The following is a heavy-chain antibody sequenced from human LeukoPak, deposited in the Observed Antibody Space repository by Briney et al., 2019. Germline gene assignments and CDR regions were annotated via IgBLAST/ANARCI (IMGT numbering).Heavy chain of an antibody. CDR3: ARDSHNWALDY. CDR2: IIPIFGTA. J-gene: IGHJ4*02. V-gene: IGHV1-69*05. Sequence: GASVKVSCKSSGGTFSSYAISWVRQAPGQGLEWMGGIIPIFGTANYAQKFQGRVTITTDESTSTAYMELSSLRSDDTAVYYCARDSHNWALDYWGQGTLVTVSS. CDR1: GGTFSSYA. D-gene: IGHD1-1*01.